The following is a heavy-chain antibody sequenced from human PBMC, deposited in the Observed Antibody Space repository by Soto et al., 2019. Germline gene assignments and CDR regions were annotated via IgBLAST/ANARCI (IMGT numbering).Heavy chain of an antibody. CDR2: IYYSGNT. D-gene: IGHD6-19*01. V-gene: IGHV4-39*01. CDR1: GGSIGSSSYY. Sequence: QLQLQESGPGLVKPSETLSLTCTVSGGSIGSSSYYWGWIRQPPGKGLEWIGSIYYSGNTYYNPSFKSRVTIAVDTSKNQCTLRLTSVTAADTAVYDCARGRRAVASTTFDYWGQGTLVTVSS. CDR3: ARGRRAVASTTFDY. J-gene: IGHJ4*02.